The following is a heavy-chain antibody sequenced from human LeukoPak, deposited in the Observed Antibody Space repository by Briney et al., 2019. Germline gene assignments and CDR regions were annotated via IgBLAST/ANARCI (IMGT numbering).Heavy chain of an antibody. CDR2: ISGSGSST. D-gene: IGHD4-17*01. CDR3: AKDFSRYGDHGVVFDY. Sequence: PGGSLKLSCAASGFTFSSYAMSWVRQAPGKGLEWVSAISGSGSSTYYADSVKGRFTISRDNSKNTLYLQMNSLRAEDTAVYYCAKDFSRYGDHGVVFDYWGQGTLVTVSS. CDR1: GFTFSSYA. V-gene: IGHV3-23*01. J-gene: IGHJ4*02.